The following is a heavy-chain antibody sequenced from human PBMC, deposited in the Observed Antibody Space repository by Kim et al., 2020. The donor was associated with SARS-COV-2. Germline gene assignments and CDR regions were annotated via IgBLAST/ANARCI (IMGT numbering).Heavy chain of an antibody. V-gene: IGHV1-18*04. Sequence: ASVKVSCKASGYTFTDYGVSWVRQAPGQWLEWMGWISTYNDNTNYAQKIQGRVTMTTDTSTSTAYMELRSLRSDDTAVYYCAREGAAAGTPDYYYYFGMDVWGQGTTVTVSS. D-gene: IGHD6-13*01. CDR1: GYTFTDYG. CDR2: ISTYNDNT. J-gene: IGHJ6*02. CDR3: AREGAAAGTPDYYYYFGMDV.